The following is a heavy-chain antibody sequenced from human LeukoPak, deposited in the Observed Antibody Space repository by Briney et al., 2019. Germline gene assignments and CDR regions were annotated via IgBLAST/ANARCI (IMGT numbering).Heavy chain of an antibody. D-gene: IGHD5-12*01. Sequence: GASVKVSCKTSGYSFTSYFVHWVRQAPGQGLEWMGEINPNSGSTSYAQKFQGRVAMTRDMSTSTVYMELSSLRSADTAVYYCARVSGYDWESFHDYWGQGTLVTVSS. CDR2: INPNSGST. V-gene: IGHV1-46*01. J-gene: IGHJ4*02. CDR1: GYSFTSYF. CDR3: ARVSGYDWESFHDY.